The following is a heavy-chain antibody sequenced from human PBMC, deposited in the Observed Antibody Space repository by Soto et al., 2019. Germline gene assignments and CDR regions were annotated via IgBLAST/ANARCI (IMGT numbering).Heavy chain of an antibody. Sequence: QVQLVQSGAEVKKPGSSVKVSCKASGGTFSSYAISWVRQAPGQGLEWMGGIIPIFGTANYAQKFQGRVTITADESTSTAYMELSSLRSEDTAVYYCARGFLDIVATMKISLLPQRYYYYGMDVWGQGTTVTVSS. D-gene: IGHD5-12*01. CDR2: IIPIFGTA. CDR3: ARGFLDIVATMKISLLPQRYYYYGMDV. V-gene: IGHV1-69*01. J-gene: IGHJ6*02. CDR1: GGTFSSYA.